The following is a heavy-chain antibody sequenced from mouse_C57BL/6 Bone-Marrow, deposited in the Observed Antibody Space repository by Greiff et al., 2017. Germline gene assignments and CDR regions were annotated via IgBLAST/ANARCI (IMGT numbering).Heavy chain of an antibody. CDR1: GFNITDYY. J-gene: IGHJ3*01. CDR3: ALGRSCGPLAY. CDR2: IDPEDGET. V-gene: IGHV14-2*01. D-gene: IGHD3-3*01. Sequence: VQLQQSGAELVKPGASVKLSCTASGFNITDYYMHWVKQRTEQGLEWIGRIDPEDGETRYAPKFQGKATITADTSSNTAYLELRSLTSEDTAVYYCALGRSCGPLAYWGQGTLLTVSS.